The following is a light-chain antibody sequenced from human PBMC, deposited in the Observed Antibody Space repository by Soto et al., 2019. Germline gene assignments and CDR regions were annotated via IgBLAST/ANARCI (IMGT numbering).Light chain of an antibody. CDR2: EGS. CDR3: CSYAGDSAWV. Sequence: QSALTQPASVSVSPGQSITISCTGTSSDVGSYKFVSWYQQHPGKAPKLMIYEGSKRPSGVSNRFSGSKSGNTASLTISGLQAEDEADYYCCSYAGDSAWVFGGGTKLTVL. V-gene: IGLV2-23*01. J-gene: IGLJ3*02. CDR1: SSDVGSYKF.